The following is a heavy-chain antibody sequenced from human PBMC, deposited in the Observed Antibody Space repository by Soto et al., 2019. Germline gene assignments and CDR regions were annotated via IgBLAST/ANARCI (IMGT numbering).Heavy chain of an antibody. Sequence: GGSQRVSCAAAGCTFRNYGMSWVRQAPGKGLEWVSLVSATAGTTYYTDSVKGRFTISRDNSRNTVYLQMNSLRADDTAVYYCAKDRLAGGFDYWGQGTLVTVSS. J-gene: IGHJ4*02. V-gene: IGHV3-23*01. CDR1: GCTFRNYG. D-gene: IGHD3-16*01. CDR2: VSATAGTT. CDR3: AKDRLAGGFDY.